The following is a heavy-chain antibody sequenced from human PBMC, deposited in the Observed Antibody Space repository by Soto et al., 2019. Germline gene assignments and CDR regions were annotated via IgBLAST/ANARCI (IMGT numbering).Heavy chain of an antibody. CDR3: ARAIYCGGDCYYYYGMDV. CDR1: GFTFSSYS. Sequence: GSLRLSCAASGFTFSSYSMNWVRQAPGKGLEWVSSISSSSSYIYYADSVKGRFTISRDNAKNSLYLQMNSLRAEDTAVYYCARAIYCGGDCYYYYGMDVWGQGTTVTVSS. J-gene: IGHJ6*02. CDR2: ISSSSSYI. V-gene: IGHV3-21*01. D-gene: IGHD2-21*02.